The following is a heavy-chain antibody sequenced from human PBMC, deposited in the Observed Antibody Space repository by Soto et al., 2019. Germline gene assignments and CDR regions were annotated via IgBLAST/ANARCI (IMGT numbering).Heavy chain of an antibody. V-gene: IGHV1-69*08. CDR2: ILPALGTA. Sequence: QDQLVQSGAEVKKPGSSVKVSCKASGGTFSSHTFSWVRQAPGQGLEWMGRILPALGTATYAQKFQGRVTITADESATPVYMELNSLRSEDTAVYYCARPDFGDYWYFDLWGRGTLVTVSS. J-gene: IGHJ2*01. CDR1: GGTFSSHT. CDR3: ARPDFGDYWYFDL. D-gene: IGHD4-17*01.